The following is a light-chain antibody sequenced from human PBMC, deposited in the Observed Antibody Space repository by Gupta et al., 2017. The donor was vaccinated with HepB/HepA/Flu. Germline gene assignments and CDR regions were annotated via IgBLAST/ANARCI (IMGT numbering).Light chain of an antibody. CDR1: NSDLGGYNY. CDR2: AVS. V-gene: IGLV2-14*03. CDR3: SSYSSSSTVV. Sequence: QSVLTHPASVSRARGPPTTSFCISTNSDLGGYNYVSWYQQHPGKSPKLMIYAVSNPPSAVSNRFSGSKSGNTASLTISGHQAEDEADYYCSSYSSSSTVVFGGGTKLTVL. J-gene: IGLJ2*01.